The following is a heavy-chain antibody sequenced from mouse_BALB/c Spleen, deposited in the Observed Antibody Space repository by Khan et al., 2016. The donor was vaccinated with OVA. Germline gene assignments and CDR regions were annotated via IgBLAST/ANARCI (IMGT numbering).Heavy chain of an antibody. Sequence: VQLKQSGAELVKPGASVKLSCTPSGFKIKDTFMHWVKQRPEQGLEWIGRIDPANGNTKYDPKFQDKATITADTSSNTAYLHLSSLTSEDTAVYYCTLIYYGNYIYFDYWGQGTTLTVSS. CDR3: TLIYYGNYIYFDY. D-gene: IGHD2-1*01. CDR2: IDPANGNT. V-gene: IGHV14-3*02. J-gene: IGHJ2*01. CDR1: GFKIKDTF.